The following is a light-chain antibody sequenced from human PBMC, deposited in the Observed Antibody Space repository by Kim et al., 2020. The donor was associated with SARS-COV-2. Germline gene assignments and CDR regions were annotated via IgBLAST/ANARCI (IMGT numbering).Light chain of an antibody. V-gene: IGLV1-51*01. Sequence: QSVLTQPPSVSAAPGQKVTISCSGSNSNIGNNLVSWYQQLPGTAPRLLIYDNNKRPSGIPDRFSGSSSGTSATLGITGLQTGDEADYYCATWDSTQGVGGVFGGGTKLTVL. CDR2: DNN. J-gene: IGLJ3*02. CDR1: NSNIGNNL. CDR3: ATWDSTQGVGGV.